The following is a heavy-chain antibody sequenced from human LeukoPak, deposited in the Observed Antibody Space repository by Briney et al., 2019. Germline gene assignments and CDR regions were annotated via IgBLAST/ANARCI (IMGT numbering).Heavy chain of an antibody. D-gene: IGHD1-26*01. CDR3: AKAQPVGAINDAFDI. CDR1: GFTFSSTS. Sequence: PGGSLRLSCAASGFTFSSTSMSWVRQAPGKGLEWVAVTVGGGDGTYYADSVKGRFTISRDNSNNTLYLQMNSLRAEDTAVYYCAKAQPVGAINDAFDIWGQGTMVTVSS. J-gene: IGHJ3*02. V-gene: IGHV3-23*01. CDR2: TVGGGDGT.